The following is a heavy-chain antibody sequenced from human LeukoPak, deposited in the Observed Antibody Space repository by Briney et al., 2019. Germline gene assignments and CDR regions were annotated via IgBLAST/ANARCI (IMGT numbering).Heavy chain of an antibody. J-gene: IGHJ4*02. CDR2: ISGSGGST. Sequence: PGGSLRLSCAASGFTFSSYAMSWVRQAPGKGLEWVSAISGSGGSTYYADSVKGRFTISRDSSKNTLYLQMNSLRAEDTAAYYCARTGLGLSLDYWGQGTLVTVSS. V-gene: IGHV3-23*01. CDR3: ARTGLGLSLDY. D-gene: IGHD3-16*01. CDR1: GFTFSSYA.